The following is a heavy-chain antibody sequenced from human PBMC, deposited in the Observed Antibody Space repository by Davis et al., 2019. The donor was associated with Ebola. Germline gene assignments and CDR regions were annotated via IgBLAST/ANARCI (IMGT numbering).Heavy chain of an antibody. CDR3: GRATSNFWSGYYPPDY. J-gene: IGHJ4*02. CDR1: GFTFSSYW. D-gene: IGHD3-3*01. V-gene: IGHV3-74*01. Sequence: PGGSLRLSCAASGFTFSSYWMHWVRQAPGKGLVWVSRISSDGSSITYADFVKGRFTISRDNAKNTLYLQMNSLRAEDTAVYYCGRATSNFWSGYYPPDYWGQGTLVTVSS. CDR2: ISSDGSSI.